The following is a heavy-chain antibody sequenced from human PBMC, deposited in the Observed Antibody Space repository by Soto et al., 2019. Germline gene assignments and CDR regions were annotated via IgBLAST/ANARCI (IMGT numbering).Heavy chain of an antibody. CDR3: AKDLSGYDFWSGPLDV. Sequence: PGGSLRLSCAASGFTFSSYAMRWVRQAPGEGLEWVSAISGSGGSTYYADPVKGRFTISRDNSKNTLYLQMNSLRAEDTAVYYCAKDLSGYDFWSGPLDVWGQGTTVTVSS. J-gene: IGHJ6*02. CDR1: GFTFSSYA. D-gene: IGHD3-3*01. V-gene: IGHV3-23*01. CDR2: ISGSGGST.